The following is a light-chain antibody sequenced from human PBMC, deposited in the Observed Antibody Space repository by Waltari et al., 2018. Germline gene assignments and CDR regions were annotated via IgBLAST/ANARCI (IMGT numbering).Light chain of an antibody. J-gene: IGKJ4*01. CDR3: QQYSSIPIT. Sequence: DIVMTQAPDSLAVSLGERDTITCKASQSLLYRANNKNYLAWYQQKPGQPPRLLIYWASTRESGVPDRFSGSESGTDFTLTISSLQAEDVAVYYCQQYSSIPITFGGGTKVEI. V-gene: IGKV4-1*01. CDR2: WAS. CDR1: QSLLYRANNKNY.